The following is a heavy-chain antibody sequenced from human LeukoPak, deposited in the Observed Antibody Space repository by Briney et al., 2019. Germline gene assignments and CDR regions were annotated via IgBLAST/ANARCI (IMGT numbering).Heavy chain of an antibody. D-gene: IGHD6-13*01. J-gene: IGHJ6*03. Sequence: GGSLRLSCAASGFTFSSYGMHWVRQAPGKGLEWVAFIRYDGSNKYYADSVKGRFTISRDNSKNTLYLQMNSLRAEDTAVYYCAKTAAVDYYNYYMDVWGKGTTVTVSS. V-gene: IGHV3-30*02. CDR3: AKTAAVDYYNYYMDV. CDR1: GFTFSSYG. CDR2: IRYDGSNK.